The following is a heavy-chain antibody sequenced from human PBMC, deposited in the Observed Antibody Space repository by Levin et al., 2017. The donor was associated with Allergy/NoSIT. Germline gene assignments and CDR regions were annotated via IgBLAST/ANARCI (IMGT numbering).Heavy chain of an antibody. CDR3: AREGRVDYGDNVGLDY. J-gene: IGHJ4*02. CDR1: GYTFASYG. Sequence: PGESLKISCKASGYTFASYGFSWVRQAPGQGLEWMGWISAYKGNTNYAQKVQGRVTMTTDTSTSTAYMELRSLRSDDTAVYYCAREGRVDYGDNVGLDYWGQGTLVTVSS. V-gene: IGHV1-18*01. CDR2: ISAYKGNT. D-gene: IGHD4-17*01.